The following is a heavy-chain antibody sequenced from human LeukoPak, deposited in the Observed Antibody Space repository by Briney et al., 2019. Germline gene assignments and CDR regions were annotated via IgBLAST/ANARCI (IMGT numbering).Heavy chain of an antibody. CDR2: INHSGST. J-gene: IGHJ6*02. Sequence: PSETLSLTCTVSGGSISSSSYYWGWIRQPPGKGLEWIGEINHSGSTNYNPSLKSRVTISVDTSKNQFSLRLSSVTAADTAVYYCASRSTMDVWGLGTPVTVSS. V-gene: IGHV4-39*07. CDR1: GGSISSSSYY. CDR3: ASRSTMDV.